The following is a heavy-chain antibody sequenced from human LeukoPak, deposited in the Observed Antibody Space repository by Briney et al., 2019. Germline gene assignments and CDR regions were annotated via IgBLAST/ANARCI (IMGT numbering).Heavy chain of an antibody. J-gene: IGHJ4*02. D-gene: IGHD3-3*01. CDR3: ARDFPYYDFWSGYEPIYY. V-gene: IGHV1-2*02. Sequence: ASVKVSCKASGYTFTGYYMHWVRQAPGQGLEWMGWINPNSGGTNYAQKFQGRVTMTRDTSISTAYMELSRLRSDDTAVYYCARDFPYYDFWSGYEPIYYWGQGTLVTVSS. CDR2: INPNSGGT. CDR1: GYTFTGYY.